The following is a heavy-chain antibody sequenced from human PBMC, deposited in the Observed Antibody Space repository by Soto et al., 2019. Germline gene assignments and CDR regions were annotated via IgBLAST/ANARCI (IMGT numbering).Heavy chain of an antibody. V-gene: IGHV1-69*06. D-gene: IGHD2-2*02. CDR3: ARVSLVPAAISFHWYFDL. Sequence: VKVSCKASGGTFSSYAISWVRQAPGQGLEWMGGIIPIFGTANYAKKFQGRVTITADKSTSTAYMELSSLRSEDTAVYYCARVSLVPAAISFHWYFDLWGRGTLVTVSS. J-gene: IGHJ2*01. CDR1: GGTFSSYA. CDR2: IIPIFGTA.